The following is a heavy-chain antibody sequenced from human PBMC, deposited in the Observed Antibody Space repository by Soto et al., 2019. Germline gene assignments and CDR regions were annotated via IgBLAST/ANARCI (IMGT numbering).Heavy chain of an antibody. CDR1: GFTFSSYR. Sequence: GGSLRLSSAASGFTFSSYRMNCVRQAPGKGLECVSYISSSSSTIYYADSVKGRFTISRDNAKNSLYLQMNSLRDEDTAVYYCARGERYSYGSYYYGMDVWGQGTTVTVSS. V-gene: IGHV3-48*02. J-gene: IGHJ6*02. CDR2: ISSSSSTI. D-gene: IGHD5-18*01. CDR3: ARGERYSYGSYYYGMDV.